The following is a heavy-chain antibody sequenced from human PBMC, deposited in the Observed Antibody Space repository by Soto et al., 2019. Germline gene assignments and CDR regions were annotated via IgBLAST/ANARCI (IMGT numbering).Heavy chain of an antibody. CDR1: GFTFFSHG. V-gene: IGHV3-30*18. J-gene: IGHJ4*02. Sequence: QVQLVESGGGVVQPGWSLRLSCAASGFTFFSHGMHWVRQAPGKGLEWVAVVSYDGSNKYYADSVKGRFTISRDNSKNTVYLQLNRLRGEDTAVYYCAKVRGIAALDYWGPGTLVTVSS. CDR2: VSYDGSNK. CDR3: AKVRGIAALDY. D-gene: IGHD6-6*01.